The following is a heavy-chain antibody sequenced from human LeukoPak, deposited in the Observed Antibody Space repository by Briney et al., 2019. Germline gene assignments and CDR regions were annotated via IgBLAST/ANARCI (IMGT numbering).Heavy chain of an antibody. CDR2: ISGSGGST. J-gene: IGHJ3*01. D-gene: IGHD3-22*01. CDR1: GFTFSSCA. Sequence: GGSLRLSCAASGFTFSSCAVSWVRQAPGKGLGWVSAISGSGGSTSYADPVKGRFTISRDNSKNTLYLQMNSLRAEDTAVYYCAKETASGYGAFDVWGQGSIVTVSS. CDR3: AKETASGYGAFDV. V-gene: IGHV3-23*01.